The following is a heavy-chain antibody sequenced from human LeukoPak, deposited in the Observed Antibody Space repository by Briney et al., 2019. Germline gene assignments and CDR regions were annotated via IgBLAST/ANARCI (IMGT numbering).Heavy chain of an antibody. CDR2: ISAYNGNT. CDR3: ARASSLYDYVWGSYRYTHFDY. Sequence: GASVKVSCKASGYTFTSYGISWVRQAPGQGLEWMGWISAYNGNTNYAQKFQGRVTITADESTSTAYMELSSLRSEDTAVYYCARASSLYDYVWGSYRYTHFDYWGQGTLVTVSS. J-gene: IGHJ4*02. D-gene: IGHD3-16*02. V-gene: IGHV1-18*01. CDR1: GYTFTSYG.